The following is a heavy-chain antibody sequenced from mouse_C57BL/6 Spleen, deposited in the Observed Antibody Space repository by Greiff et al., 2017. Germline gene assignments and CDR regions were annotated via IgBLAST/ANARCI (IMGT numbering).Heavy chain of an antibody. V-gene: IGHV1-76*01. D-gene: IGHD1-1*01. CDR2: IYPGSGNT. J-gene: IGHJ1*03. CDR3: ARGDLYYGSSYSYWYFDV. Sequence: QVQLQQSGAELVRPGASVKLSCKASGYTFTDYYINWVEQRPGQGLEWIARIYPGSGNTYYNEKFKGKATLTAEKSSSTAYMQLSSLTSEDSAVYFCARGDLYYGSSYSYWYFDVWGTGTTVTVSS. CDR1: GYTFTDYY.